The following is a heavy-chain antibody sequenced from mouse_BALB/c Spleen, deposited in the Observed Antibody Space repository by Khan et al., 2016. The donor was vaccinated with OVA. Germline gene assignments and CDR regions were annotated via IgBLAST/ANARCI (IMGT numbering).Heavy chain of an antibody. D-gene: IGHD2-4*01. Sequence: QVQLKESGPGLVQPSQSLSITCTVSGFSLNNYSVHWVRQSPGKGLEWLGVIWSAGSTDYNAAFISRLTISNDNSRSQVFFKMNSLQPNDTAISYCARRGYDHGRVALFAYWGQGTPVTVSA. CDR2: IWSAGST. CDR3: ARRGYDHGRVALFAY. J-gene: IGHJ3*01. V-gene: IGHV2-2*02. CDR1: GFSLNNYS.